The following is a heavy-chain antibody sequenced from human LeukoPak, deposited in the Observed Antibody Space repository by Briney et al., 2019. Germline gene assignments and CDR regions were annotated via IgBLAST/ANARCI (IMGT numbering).Heavy chain of an antibody. CDR2: IIPILGIA. D-gene: IGHD2-21*01. CDR1: GGTFSSYA. J-gene: IGHJ6*03. CDR3: ARGVRLGYYYMDV. V-gene: IGHV1-69*04. Sequence: ASVKVSCKASGGTFSSYAISWVRQAPGQGLEWMGRIIPILGIANYAQKFQGRVTITADKSTSTAYMELSSLRSEDTAVYYCARGVRLGYYYMDVWGKGTTVTVSS.